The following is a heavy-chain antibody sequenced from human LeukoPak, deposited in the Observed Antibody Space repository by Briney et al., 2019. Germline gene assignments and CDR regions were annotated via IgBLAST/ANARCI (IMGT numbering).Heavy chain of an antibody. CDR2: INPSGGST. Sequence: ASVKVSCKASGYTFTSYYMHWVRQAPGQGLEWMAIINPSGGSTRYAQKSQGRVTMTRDTSTSTVYMELSSLRSEDTAVYYCARDPRPSYDSSDYYYPGDYWGQGTLVTVSS. CDR3: ARDPRPSYDSSDYYYPGDY. J-gene: IGHJ4*02. CDR1: GYTFTSYY. D-gene: IGHD3-22*01. V-gene: IGHV1-46*01.